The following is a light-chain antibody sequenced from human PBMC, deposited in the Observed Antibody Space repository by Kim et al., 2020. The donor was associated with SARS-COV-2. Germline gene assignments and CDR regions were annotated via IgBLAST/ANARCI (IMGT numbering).Light chain of an antibody. Sequence: KTVTLSCTRSSGSIASNYVQWYQQRPGSAPTTVIYEDDQRPSGVPDRFSGSIDSSSNSASLTISGLKTEDEADYYCQSYDSSNHVVFGGGTQLTV. J-gene: IGLJ2*01. V-gene: IGLV6-57*03. CDR3: QSYDSSNHVV. CDR2: EDD. CDR1: SGSIASNY.